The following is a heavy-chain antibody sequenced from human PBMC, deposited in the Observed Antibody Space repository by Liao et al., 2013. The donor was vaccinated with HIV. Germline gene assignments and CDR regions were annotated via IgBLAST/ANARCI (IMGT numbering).Heavy chain of an antibody. CDR3: ARGRDGYNSAEGFDY. V-gene: IGHV4-30-2*01. Sequence: QLQLQESGSGLVKPSQTLSLTCAVSGGSISSGGHSWSWIRQPPGKGLEWIGYIYHSGSTYYNPSLKSRVTISVDRSKNQFSLKLSSVTAADTAVYYCARGRDGYNSAEGFDYWGQGTLVTVSS. J-gene: IGHJ4*02. D-gene: IGHD5-24*01. CDR1: GGSISSGGHS. CDR2: IYHSGST.